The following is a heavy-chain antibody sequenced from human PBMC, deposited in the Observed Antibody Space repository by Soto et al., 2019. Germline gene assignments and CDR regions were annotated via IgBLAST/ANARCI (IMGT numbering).Heavy chain of an antibody. Sequence: PGGSLRLSXAASGFTFSDYYMSWIRQAPGKGLEWVSYISGTSTYINYADSVKGRFTISRDNAKNSLYLQMNSLRAEDTAVYYCARDVQQLASYWGQGTLVTVSS. V-gene: IGHV3-11*06. D-gene: IGHD6-13*01. J-gene: IGHJ4*02. CDR2: ISGTSTYI. CDR1: GFTFSDYY. CDR3: ARDVQQLASY.